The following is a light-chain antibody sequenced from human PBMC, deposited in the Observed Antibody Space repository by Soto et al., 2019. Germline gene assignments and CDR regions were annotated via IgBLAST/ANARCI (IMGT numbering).Light chain of an antibody. J-gene: IGKJ1*01. CDR2: WAS. CDR1: RSVLWTSSNKNY. V-gene: IGKV4-1*01. CDR3: QQYYGAWT. Sequence: DIVMTQSPESLAVSLGERATINCKSSRSVLWTSSNKNYLAWYQQKSGQSPKLLIYWASTRESEVPDRFSGSGSGTDFTLTISSVQAEDVAVYYCQQYYGAWTFGQGTRVEI.